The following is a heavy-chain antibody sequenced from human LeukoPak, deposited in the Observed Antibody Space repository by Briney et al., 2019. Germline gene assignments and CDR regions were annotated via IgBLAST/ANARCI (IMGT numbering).Heavy chain of an antibody. D-gene: IGHD6-6*01. CDR3: ARDRIAARNWFDP. V-gene: IGHV1-2*02. CDR2: INPNSGGT. CDR1: GYTFNGYY. J-gene: IGHJ5*02. Sequence: ASAKVSCKASGYTFNGYYIHWVRQAPGQGLEWMGWINPNSGGTNYAQKFQGRVTMTRDTSISTAYMELSRLRSDDTAVYYCARDRIAARNWFDPWGQGTLVTVSS.